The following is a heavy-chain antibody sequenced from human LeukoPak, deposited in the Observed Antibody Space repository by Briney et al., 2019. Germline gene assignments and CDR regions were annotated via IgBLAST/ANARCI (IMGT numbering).Heavy chain of an antibody. D-gene: IGHD5-18*01. CDR1: GGSFSGYY. CDR2: INHSGST. V-gene: IGHV4-34*01. J-gene: IGHJ4*02. Sequence: SETLSLTCAVYGGSFSGYYWSWIRQPPGKGLEWIGEINHSGSTNYNPSLKSRVTISVDMSKNQFSLKLSSVTAADTAVYYCARGAARGYSYGYPVDYWGQGTLVTVSS. CDR3: ARGAARGYSYGYPVDY.